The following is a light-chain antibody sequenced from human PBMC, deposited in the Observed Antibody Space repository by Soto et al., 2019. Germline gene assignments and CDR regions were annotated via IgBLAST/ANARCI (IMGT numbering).Light chain of an antibody. CDR3: QSYDSSLSGVV. V-gene: IGLV1-40*01. CDR2: GNT. CDR1: SSNIGAGYD. J-gene: IGLJ2*01. Sequence: QSVLTQPPSVSGAPGQRVTISCTGSSSNIGAGYDVHWYQHLPGTAPKLLIYGNTHRPSGVPDRFSGSKSGTSASLAITGLQAEDEADYYCQSYDSSLSGVVFGGGTKVTVL.